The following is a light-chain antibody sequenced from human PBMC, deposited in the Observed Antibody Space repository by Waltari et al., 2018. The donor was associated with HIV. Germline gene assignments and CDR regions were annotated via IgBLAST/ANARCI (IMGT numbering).Light chain of an antibody. Sequence: QSVLTQSPSASGTPGQRVTIFCSGTSSNIETNTLNWYQHIPGTAPKLPIYSDNQRPSWVPDRFSASKSGTSGSLAISGLQSGDEAAYYCAAWDDRLHGWVFGGGTKLTVL. CDR1: SSNIETNT. J-gene: IGLJ3*02. CDR3: AAWDDRLHGWV. CDR2: SDN. V-gene: IGLV1-44*01.